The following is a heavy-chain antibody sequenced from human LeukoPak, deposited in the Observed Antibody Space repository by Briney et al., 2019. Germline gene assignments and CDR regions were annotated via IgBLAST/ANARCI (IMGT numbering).Heavy chain of an antibody. CDR1: GFTFSSYS. D-gene: IGHD3-22*01. Sequence: GGSLRLSCAASGFTFSSYSMNWVRQAPGKGLEWVSSISSSSSYIYYADSVKGRFTISRDNAKNSLHLQMNSMRAEDTAVYYCARVDTYYYDSSGYYRVEEVDAFDIWGQGTMVTVSS. CDR3: ARVDTYYYDSSGYYRVEEVDAFDI. CDR2: ISSSSSYI. J-gene: IGHJ3*02. V-gene: IGHV3-21*01.